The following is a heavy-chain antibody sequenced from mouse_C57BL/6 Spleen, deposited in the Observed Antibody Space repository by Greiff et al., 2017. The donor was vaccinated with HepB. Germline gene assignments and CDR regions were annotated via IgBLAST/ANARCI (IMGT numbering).Heavy chain of an antibody. V-gene: IGHV3-6*01. CDR1: GYSITSGYY. Sequence: DVQLQESGPGLVKPSQSLSLTCSVTGYSITSGYYWNWIRQFPGNKLEWMGYISYDGSNNYNPSLKNRISITRDTSKNQFFLKLNSVTTEDTATYYCARAHLLRQFGNFDYWGQGTTLTVSS. J-gene: IGHJ2*01. D-gene: IGHD1-1*01. CDR2: ISYDGSN. CDR3: ARAHLLRQFGNFDY.